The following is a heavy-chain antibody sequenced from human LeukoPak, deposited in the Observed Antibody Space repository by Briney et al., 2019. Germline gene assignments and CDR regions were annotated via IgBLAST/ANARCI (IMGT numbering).Heavy chain of an antibody. CDR2: IYYSGST. CDR1: GGSISSYY. Sequence: KPSETLSLTCTVSGGSISSYYWSWIRQPPGKGLEWIGNIYYSGSTYYNASLQSRVTISIDTSKNQFSLRLNSVTAADTAMYFCVKSGGYGLIDYWGQGTLVTVSS. CDR3: VKSGGYGLIDY. V-gene: IGHV4-59*04. J-gene: IGHJ4*02. D-gene: IGHD1-26*01.